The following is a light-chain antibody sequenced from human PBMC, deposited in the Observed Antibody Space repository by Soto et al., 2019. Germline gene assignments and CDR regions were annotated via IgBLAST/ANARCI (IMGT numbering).Light chain of an antibody. CDR1: RSNIGSNL. J-gene: IGLJ3*02. Sequence: QSVLTQPPSASRTPGQRVTISCSGSRSNIGSNLVNWYQQLPGTAPKLLMYNNNQRPSGVPDRFSGSKSGTSASLAISGLQSEDEADYHCAAWDDSLNGLVFGGGTKVTVL. V-gene: IGLV1-44*01. CDR2: NNN. CDR3: AAWDDSLNGLV.